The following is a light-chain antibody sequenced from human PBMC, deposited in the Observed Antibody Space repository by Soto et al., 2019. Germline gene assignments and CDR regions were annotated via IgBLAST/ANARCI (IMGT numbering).Light chain of an antibody. V-gene: IGLV2-14*01. CDR1: MRDVGAYNL. CDR2: EVR. J-gene: IGLJ3*02. CDR3: SAYTARGTLV. Sequence: QSVLTQPASVSGSAGQSITISCSGTMRDVGAYNLVSWYQQHPGTAPKLIIYEVRNRPSGISSRFSGSRSGNTASLTISGLQPEGEGDYYCSAYTARGTLVFGGGTKVTVL.